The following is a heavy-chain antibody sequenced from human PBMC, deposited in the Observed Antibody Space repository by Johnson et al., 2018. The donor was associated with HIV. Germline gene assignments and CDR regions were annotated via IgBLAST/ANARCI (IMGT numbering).Heavy chain of an antibody. Sequence: QVQLVESGGGLVKPGGSLRLSCAASGFTFSDYYMSWIRQAPGKGLEWVSHISSRSGPISYSDSVKGRFPISRDNAKNSLYLQMNSLRAEDTAVYYCARAPRAFCDGDCYPNAFGIWGQGTMVTVSS. V-gene: IGHV3-11*04. CDR2: ISSRSGPI. CDR1: GFTFSDYY. J-gene: IGHJ3*02. CDR3: ARAPRAFCDGDCYPNAFGI. D-gene: IGHD2-21*02.